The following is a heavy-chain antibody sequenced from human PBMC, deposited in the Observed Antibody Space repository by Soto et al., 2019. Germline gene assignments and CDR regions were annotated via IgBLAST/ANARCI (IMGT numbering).Heavy chain of an antibody. CDR1: GFTFSSYA. CDR3: AKYYYDSSGYSNFDY. V-gene: IGHV3-23*01. CDR2: ISGSGGST. D-gene: IGHD3-22*01. Sequence: GGSLRLSCAASGFTFSSYAMSWVRQAPGKGLEWVSAISGSGGSTYYADSVKGRFTISRDNSKNTLYLQMNSLRAEDTAVYYCAKYYYDSSGYSNFDYWGQGTLVTVSS. J-gene: IGHJ4*02.